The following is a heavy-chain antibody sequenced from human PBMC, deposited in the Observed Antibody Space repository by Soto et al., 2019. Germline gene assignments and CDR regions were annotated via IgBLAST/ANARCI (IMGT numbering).Heavy chain of an antibody. CDR3: ARDLLSAKLDSSGYYCSY. D-gene: IGHD3-22*01. J-gene: IGHJ4*02. V-gene: IGHV1-46*01. Sequence: QVQLVQSGAEVKKPGASVKVSCKASGYTFTSYYMHWVRQAPGQGLEWMGIINPSGGSTSYAQKFQGRVTMTRGTSTSTVYRGLSSLRSEDTAVYYCARDLLSAKLDSSGYYCSYWGQGTLVTVSS. CDR1: GYTFTSYY. CDR2: INPSGGST.